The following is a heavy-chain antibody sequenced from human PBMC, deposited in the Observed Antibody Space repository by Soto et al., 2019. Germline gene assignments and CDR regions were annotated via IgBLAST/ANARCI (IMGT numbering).Heavy chain of an antibody. Sequence: GASVKVSCKASGLTFGSDATTWVRQAPGQGLGWVGRIIPIFGTTNYAQNLQGRVTISADKSTLTSYMELHSLTSDDTALYYCARDRTDSGYYTNWLDPWGQGTQVTVSS. J-gene: IGHJ5*02. D-gene: IGHD3-22*01. V-gene: IGHV1-69*06. CDR1: GLTFGSDA. CDR3: ARDRTDSGYYTNWLDP. CDR2: IIPIFGTT.